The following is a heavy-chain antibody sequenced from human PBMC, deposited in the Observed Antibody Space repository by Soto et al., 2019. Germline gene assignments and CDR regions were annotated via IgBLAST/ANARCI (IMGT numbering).Heavy chain of an antibody. J-gene: IGHJ5*02. V-gene: IGHV4-4*02. Sequence: QVQLQESGPGLVKPSETLSLTCAVSGGSISTNDWWTWVRQPPGKGLEWIGDIHHTGRTTNYSPSLQSRVPVSIDKSENQFSLRLTSVTAADTAVYYCATRDCTNNVCHFPWGQGTLVTVSS. CDR1: GGSISTNDW. CDR2: IHHTGRTT. D-gene: IGHD2-8*01. CDR3: ATRDCTNNVCHFP.